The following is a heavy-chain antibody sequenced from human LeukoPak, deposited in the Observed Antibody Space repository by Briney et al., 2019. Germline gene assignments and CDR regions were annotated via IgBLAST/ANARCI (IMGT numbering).Heavy chain of an antibody. CDR2: ISGYNGNT. CDR1: GYTFTSYG. D-gene: IGHD3-10*01. CDR3: ARDDNYGSGQPDD. V-gene: IGHV1-18*01. Sequence: ASMKVSCKASGYTFTSYGITWARQAPGQGLEWMGWISGYNGNTNYAQKFQGRVTMTTDTSTSTVYMELRSLRSDDTAVYYCARDDNYGSGQPDDWGQGTLVTVSS. J-gene: IGHJ4*02.